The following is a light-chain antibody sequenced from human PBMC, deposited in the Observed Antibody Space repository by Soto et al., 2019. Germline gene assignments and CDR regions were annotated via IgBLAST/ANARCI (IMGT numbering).Light chain of an antibody. J-gene: IGLJ1*01. CDR3: QSYDSSLGGNYV. V-gene: IGLV1-40*01. Sequence: QSVLTQPPSVSGAAGQRVTISCTGSSSNIGAGYDVHWFQQFPGTAPKLLIYGTNNRPSGVPDRFSGSKSGTSVSLAITGLQAEDEADYYCQSYDSSLGGNYVFGTGTKVTVL. CDR2: GTN. CDR1: SSNIGAGYD.